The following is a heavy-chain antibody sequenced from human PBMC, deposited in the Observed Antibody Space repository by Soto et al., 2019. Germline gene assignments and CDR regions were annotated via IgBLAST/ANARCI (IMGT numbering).Heavy chain of an antibody. Sequence: QVQLVESGGGVVQPGRSLRLSCAASGFTFSSYGMHWVRQAPGKGLEWVAVISYDGSNKYYADSVKGRFTISRDNSKNTLYLQMNSLSAEDTAVYYCAKGADVDTAMDDHLDYWGQGTLVTVSS. CDR2: ISYDGSNK. V-gene: IGHV3-30*18. CDR1: GFTFSSYG. CDR3: AKGADVDTAMDDHLDY. D-gene: IGHD5-18*01. J-gene: IGHJ4*02.